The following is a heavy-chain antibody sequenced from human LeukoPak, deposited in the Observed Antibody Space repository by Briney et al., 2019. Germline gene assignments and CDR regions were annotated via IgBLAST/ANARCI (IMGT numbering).Heavy chain of an antibody. D-gene: IGHD2-15*01. CDR1: GYTFNGYY. Sequence: GASVKVSCKTSGYTFNGYYLHWVRQAPGQGLEWMGWINTNTGNPTYAQGFTGRFVFSLDTSVSTAYLQISSLKAEDTAVYYCARDPQGVVYRSGPVTWFDPWGQGTLVTVSS. CDR3: ARDPQGVVYRSGPVTWFDP. V-gene: IGHV7-4-1*02. J-gene: IGHJ5*02. CDR2: INTNTGNP.